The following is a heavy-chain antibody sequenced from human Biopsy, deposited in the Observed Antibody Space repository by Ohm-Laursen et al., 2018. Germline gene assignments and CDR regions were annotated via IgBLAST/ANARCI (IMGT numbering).Heavy chain of an antibody. CDR3: ARALDYYDPYYYYAMDV. CDR1: GAFVKTSGYF. D-gene: IGHD3-16*01. J-gene: IGHJ6*02. V-gene: IGHV4-31*03. Sequence: SETLSLTCSVSGAFVKTSGYFWAWIRQRPGKGLEWIGYISYNERTHYNPSLTSRLAISFDTSNNRISLQLRSVSAADTAVYFCARALDYYDPYYYYAMDVWGQGTLVTVSS. CDR2: ISYNERT.